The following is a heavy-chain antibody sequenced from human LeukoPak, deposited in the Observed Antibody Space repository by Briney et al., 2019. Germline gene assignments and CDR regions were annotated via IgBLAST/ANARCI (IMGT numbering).Heavy chain of an antibody. J-gene: IGHJ5*02. CDR1: GGTFSSYA. CDR3: ARFTSYRNWFDP. D-gene: IGHD2-2*01. CDR2: IIPIFGTA. Sequence: SVKVSCKASGGTFSSYAISWVRQAPGQGLEWMGGIIPIFGTANYAQKFQGRVTITADESTSTAYMELSSLRSEDTAVYYCARFTSYRNWFDPWGQGTLVTVSS. V-gene: IGHV1-69*13.